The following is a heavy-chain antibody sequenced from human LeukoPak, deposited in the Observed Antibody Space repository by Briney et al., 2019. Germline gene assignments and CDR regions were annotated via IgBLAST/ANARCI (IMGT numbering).Heavy chain of an antibody. D-gene: IGHD4-17*01. CDR2: IYTSGST. Sequence: SETLSLTCTVSGGSISSYYWSWIRQPAGKGLEWIGRIYTSGSTNYNPSLKSRVTMSVDTSKNQFSLKLSSVTAADTAVYYCARERTAVWTPLSLFDYWGQGTLVTVSS. CDR3: ARERTAVWTPLSLFDY. V-gene: IGHV4-4*07. J-gene: IGHJ4*02. CDR1: GGSISSYY.